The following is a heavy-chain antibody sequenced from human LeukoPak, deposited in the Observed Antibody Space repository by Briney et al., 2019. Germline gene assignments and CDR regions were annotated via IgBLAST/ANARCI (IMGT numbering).Heavy chain of an antibody. CDR2: FDPEDGET. V-gene: IGHV1-24*01. Sequence: ASVTVSCKVSGYTLTELSMHWVRQAPGKGLEWMGGFDPEDGETIYAQKFQGRVTMTEDTSTATAYMELSSLRSEDTAVYYCATNYYDSSGPRFDYWGQGTLVTVAS. J-gene: IGHJ4*02. CDR1: GYTLTELS. CDR3: ATNYYDSSGPRFDY. D-gene: IGHD3-22*01.